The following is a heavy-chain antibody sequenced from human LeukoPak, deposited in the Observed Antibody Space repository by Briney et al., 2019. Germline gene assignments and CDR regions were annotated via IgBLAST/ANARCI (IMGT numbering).Heavy chain of an antibody. CDR1: GGTFSSYA. CDR2: IIPIFGTA. D-gene: IGHD5-18*01. Sequence: SVKVSCKASGGTFSSYAISWVRQAPGQGLEWMGGIIPIFGTANYAQKFQGRVTITADESTSTAYMELSSLRSEDTAVYYCARDRRGYSYGQTNDAFDIRGQGTMVTVSS. V-gene: IGHV1-69*01. J-gene: IGHJ3*02. CDR3: ARDRRGYSYGQTNDAFDI.